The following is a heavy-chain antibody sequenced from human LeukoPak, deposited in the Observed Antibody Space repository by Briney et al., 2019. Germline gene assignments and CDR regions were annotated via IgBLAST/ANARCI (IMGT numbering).Heavy chain of an antibody. V-gene: IGHV3-48*02. J-gene: IGHJ4*02. CDR1: GFTFSTYC. CDR3: ASSGSYRFDY. Sequence: PGGSLRLSCAASGFTFSTYCMHWVRQAPGKGLEWVSHITASGTAMFYADSVKGRFTISRDNAKNSLYLQMNSLRDEDTAVYYCASSGSYRFDYWGQGTPVTVSS. D-gene: IGHD1-26*01. CDR2: ITASGTAM.